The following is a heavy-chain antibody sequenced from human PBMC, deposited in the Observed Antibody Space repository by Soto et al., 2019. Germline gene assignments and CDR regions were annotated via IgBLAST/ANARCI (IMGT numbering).Heavy chain of an antibody. D-gene: IGHD3-22*01. V-gene: IGHV2-70*01. CDR1: GFSLITICFC. CDR2: IDWDDDK. J-gene: IGHJ6*02. CDR3: ARATYYYDSSGLRADYGMDV. Sequence: VSGPTLVNPTQTLTLTFTFSGFSLITICFCVTWIRQPPGKALEWLALIDWDDDKYYSTSLKTRLTISKDTSKNQVVLTMTNMDPVDTATYYCARATYYYDSSGLRADYGMDVWSQGTTVTVSS.